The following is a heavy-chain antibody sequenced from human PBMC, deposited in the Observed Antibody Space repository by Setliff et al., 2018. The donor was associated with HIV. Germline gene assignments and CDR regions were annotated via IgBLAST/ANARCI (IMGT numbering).Heavy chain of an antibody. Sequence: PGGSLRLSCAASGFTFSSYSMNWVRQAPGKGLEWVSSISSSSYIYYADSVKGRFTISRDNAKNSLYLQMNSLRAEDTAVYYCASPRYCTNGVCYRGYYWGQGTLVTVSS. D-gene: IGHD2-8*01. CDR2: ISSSSYI. V-gene: IGHV3-21*01. J-gene: IGHJ4*02. CDR3: ASPRYCTNGVCYRGYY. CDR1: GFTFSSYS.